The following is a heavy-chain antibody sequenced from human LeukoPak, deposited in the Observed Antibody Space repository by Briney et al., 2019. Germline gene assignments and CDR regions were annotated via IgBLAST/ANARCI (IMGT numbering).Heavy chain of an antibody. V-gene: IGHV3-74*01. CDR3: ARGIIVGATAFEY. CDR2: INSDGRST. CDR1: GFTFSSYW. J-gene: IGHJ4*02. Sequence: TGGSLRLSCAAPGFTFSSYWMRWGRQARGKGLVWVSRINSDGRSTTYADSVKGRLTISRDSSKNTLYLQMISLRVEDTAVYYCARGIIVGATAFEYWGQGTLVSVSS. D-gene: IGHD1-26*01.